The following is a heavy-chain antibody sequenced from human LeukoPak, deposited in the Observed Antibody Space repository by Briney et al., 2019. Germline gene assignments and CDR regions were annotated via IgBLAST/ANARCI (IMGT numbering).Heavy chain of an antibody. CDR2: IYYSGSTYYSGST. D-gene: IGHD1-26*01. Sequence: SETLSLTCTVSGGSISSYYWTWIRQPPGKGLEWIGYIYYSGSTYYSGSTNYNPSLKSRVTISVDTSKNQFSLKLSSVTAADTAVYYCARDVGATPGYFDYWGQGTQVTVSS. CDR1: GGSISSYY. J-gene: IGHJ4*02. V-gene: IGHV4-59*01. CDR3: ARDVGATPGYFDY.